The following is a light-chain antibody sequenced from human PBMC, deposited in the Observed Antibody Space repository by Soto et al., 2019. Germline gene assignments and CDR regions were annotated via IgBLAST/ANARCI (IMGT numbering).Light chain of an antibody. J-gene: IGKJ1*01. CDR2: AAS. CDR3: QQYGSSQWT. Sequence: EIVLTQSPDTLSLSPGERATLSCRASQSVGSNYLAWYQQKPGQTPRLLIYAASSRATGIPDTFSGGGSGTDFTLTISRLEPEDFAVYYCQQYGSSQWTFGQGTKVDI. V-gene: IGKV3-20*01. CDR1: QSVGSNY.